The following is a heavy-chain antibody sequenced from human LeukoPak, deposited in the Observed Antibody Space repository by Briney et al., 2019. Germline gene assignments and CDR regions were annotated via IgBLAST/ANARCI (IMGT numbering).Heavy chain of an antibody. V-gene: IGHV3-11*01. CDR2: ISSSGDNI. J-gene: IGHJ6*03. D-gene: IGHD3-10*01. Sequence: PGGSLRLSCAASGFTFSDYYMTWIRQAPGKGLEWVSYISSSGDNIEYADSMKGRFTISRDNSKNTLYLQMNSLRAEDTAVYYCARDHHYYGSGRYYYYYCMDVWGKGTTVTVSS. CDR1: GFTFSDYY. CDR3: ARDHHYYGSGRYYYYYCMDV.